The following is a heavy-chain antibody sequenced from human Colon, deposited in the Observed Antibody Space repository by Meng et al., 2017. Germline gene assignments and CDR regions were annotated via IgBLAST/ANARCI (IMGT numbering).Heavy chain of an antibody. V-gene: IGHV4-4*02. Sequence: QVELQESGPGLVEPSGTLSLTCAVSGGYISSSNYWSWVRQPPGKGLEWIGQIYLSGSPSYNPSLESRVTISVDKSKNQLSLRLTSVTAADTAIYYCARHGGWHFDYWGQGTLVTASS. J-gene: IGHJ4*02. CDR2: IYLSGSP. CDR3: ARHGGWHFDY. CDR1: GGYISSSNY. D-gene: IGHD6-19*01.